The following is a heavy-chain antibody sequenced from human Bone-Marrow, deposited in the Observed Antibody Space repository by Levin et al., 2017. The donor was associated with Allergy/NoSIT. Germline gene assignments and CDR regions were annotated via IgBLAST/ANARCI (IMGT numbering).Heavy chain of an antibody. J-gene: IGHJ6*02. CDR2: INPNSGGT. D-gene: IGHD2-2*01. Sequence: GESLKISCKASGYTFTGYYMHWVRQAPGQGLEWMGWINPNSGGTNYAQKFQGRVTMTRDTSISTAYMELSRLRSDDTAVYYCAREDNIVVVPAAQNFYYYYGMDVWGQGTTVTVSS. CDR1: GYTFTGYY. CDR3: AREDNIVVVPAAQNFYYYYGMDV. V-gene: IGHV1-2*02.